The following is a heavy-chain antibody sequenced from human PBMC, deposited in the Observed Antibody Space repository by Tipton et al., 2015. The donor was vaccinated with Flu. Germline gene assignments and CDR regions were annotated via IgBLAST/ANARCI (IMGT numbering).Heavy chain of an antibody. J-gene: IGHJ5*02. V-gene: IGHV4-39*07. CDR2: IYYSGST. D-gene: IGHD4-17*01. Sequence: TLSLTCTVSGGSISISSYYWGWIRQPPGKGLEWIGSIYYSGSTYYNPSLKSRITISVDTSKNQFSLKLNSVTAADTAVYSCARDRGDYGVLNWFDPWGQGTLLRVSS. CDR1: GGSISISSYY. CDR3: ARDRGDYGVLNWFDP.